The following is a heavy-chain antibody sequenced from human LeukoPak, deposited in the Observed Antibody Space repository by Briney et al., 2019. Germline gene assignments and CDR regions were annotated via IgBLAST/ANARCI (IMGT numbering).Heavy chain of an antibody. CDR3: ARDRRGIAAAGLDY. J-gene: IGHJ4*02. Sequence: GGSLRLSCAASGFTFSSYSMNWVRQAPGKGLVWVSSISSSSSYIYYADSVKGRFTISRDNAKNSLYLQMNSLRAEDTAVYYCARDRRGIAAAGLDYWGQGTLVTVSS. D-gene: IGHD6-13*01. CDR1: GFTFSSYS. CDR2: ISSSSSYI. V-gene: IGHV3-21*01.